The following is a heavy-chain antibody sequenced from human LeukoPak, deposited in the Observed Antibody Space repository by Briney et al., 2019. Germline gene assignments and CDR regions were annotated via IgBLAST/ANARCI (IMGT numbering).Heavy chain of an antibody. D-gene: IGHD2-8*01. J-gene: IGHJ4*02. CDR1: GFSLSTSGVG. Sequence: SGPTLVNPTQTLTLTCFISGFSLSTSGVGVGWIRQPPGKALEWLALIYWDDDKRYSPSLRSRLSITKDTSKNRVVLTLTNMDPVDTATYYCAHALNPCNFDYWGRGTLVTVSS. CDR2: IYWDDDK. V-gene: IGHV2-5*02. CDR3: AHALNPCNFDY.